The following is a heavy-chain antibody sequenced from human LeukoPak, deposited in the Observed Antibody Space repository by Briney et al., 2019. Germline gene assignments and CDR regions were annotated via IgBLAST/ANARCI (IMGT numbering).Heavy chain of an antibody. CDR1: GGTSTRFT. CDR2: ITPIFGTA. V-gene: IGHV1-69*13. J-gene: IGHJ4*02. D-gene: IGHD3-22*01. CDR3: AREWGLESSGYYYAY. Sequence: VNVSCKAPGGTSTRFTIRWARQAPRQGFDWMGGITPIFGTANFAKKFQGRVSVTADESTSTAFMELSSLRSEDTAVYYWAREWGLESSGYYYAYWGQGTLVTVSS.